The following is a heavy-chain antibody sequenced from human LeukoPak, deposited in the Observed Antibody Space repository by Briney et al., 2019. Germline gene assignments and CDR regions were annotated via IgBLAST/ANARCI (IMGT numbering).Heavy chain of an antibody. D-gene: IGHD5-24*01. CDR2: IYSGGGT. CDR1: GFTVSSNY. V-gene: IGHV3-66*01. J-gene: IGHJ4*02. CDR3: AKEAYIDMATITPDY. Sequence: PGGSLRLSCAASGFTVSSNYMTWVRQAPGKGLEWVSLIYSGGGTYYADSVKGRFTISRDNSKNTLYLQMNSLRAEDTAVYYCAKEAYIDMATITPDYWGQGTLVTVSS.